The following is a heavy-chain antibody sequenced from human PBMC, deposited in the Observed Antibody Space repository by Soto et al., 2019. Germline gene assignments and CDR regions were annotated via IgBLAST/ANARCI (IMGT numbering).Heavy chain of an antibody. CDR3: ARPLTPYSSGWYYVY. CDR2: ISYDGSNK. V-gene: IGHV3-30-3*01. Sequence: GGSLRLSCAASGFTFSSYAMHWVRQAPGKGLEWVAVISYDGSNKYYADSVKGRFTISRDNSKNTLYLQMNSLRAEDTAVYYCARPLTPYSSGWYYVYWRQVTLVPASS. J-gene: IGHJ4*02. CDR1: GFTFSSYA. D-gene: IGHD6-19*01.